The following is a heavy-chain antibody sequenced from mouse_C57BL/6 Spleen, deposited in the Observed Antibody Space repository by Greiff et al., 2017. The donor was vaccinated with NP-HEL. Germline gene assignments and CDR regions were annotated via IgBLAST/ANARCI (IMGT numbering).Heavy chain of an antibody. V-gene: IGHV1-9*01. D-gene: IGHD1-1*01. CDR1: GYTFTGYW. CDR3: ARSFLIYYYGSIEGGFAY. Sequence: QVQLQQSGAELMKPGASVKLSCKATGYTFTGYWIEWVKQRPGHGLEWIGEILPGSGSTNYNEKFKGKATFTADTSSNTAYMQLSSLTTEDSAIYYCARSFLIYYYGSIEGGFAYWGQGTLVTVSA. J-gene: IGHJ3*01. CDR2: ILPGSGST.